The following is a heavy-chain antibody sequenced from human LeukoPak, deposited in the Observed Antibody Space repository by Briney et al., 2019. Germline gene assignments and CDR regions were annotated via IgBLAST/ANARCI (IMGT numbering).Heavy chain of an antibody. Sequence: PGGSLRLSCVASGFTFSISWVTWVRQAPGKGLEWVANIDKHGSGRYYVDSVKGRFAISRDYASNSVFLQMDSLRAEDTSVYYCARDAGWGYYDLWGQGTLVTVSS. V-gene: IGHV3-7*01. J-gene: IGHJ4*02. CDR1: GFTFSISW. CDR3: ARDAGWGYYDL. CDR2: IDKHGSGR. D-gene: IGHD1-26*01.